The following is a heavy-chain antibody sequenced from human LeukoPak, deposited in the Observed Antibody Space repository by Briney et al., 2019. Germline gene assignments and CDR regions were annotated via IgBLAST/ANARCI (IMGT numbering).Heavy chain of an antibody. J-gene: IGHJ5*02. CDR3: ARARGDIVVVPAAIWFDP. CDR1: GYTFTGYF. V-gene: IGHV1-2*02. Sequence: ASVKVSCKASGYTFTGYFMHWVRQAPGQGLEWMGWINPNSGGPNYAQKFQGRVTMTRDTSISTAYMDLSGLRSDDTAVYYCARARGDIVVVPAAIWFDPWGQGTLVTVSS. CDR2: INPNSGGP. D-gene: IGHD2-2*01.